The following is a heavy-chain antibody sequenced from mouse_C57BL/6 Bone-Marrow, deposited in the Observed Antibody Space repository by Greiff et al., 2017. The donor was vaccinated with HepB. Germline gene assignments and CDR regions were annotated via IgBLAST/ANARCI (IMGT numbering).Heavy chain of an antibody. Sequence: QVQLQQSGAELVKPGASVKMSCKASGYTFTSYWITWVKQRPGQGLEWIGAIYPGSGSTNYNEKFKSKATLTVDTSSSTAYMQLSSLTSEDSAVYNCAREEEIYYYGSSYWYFDVWGTGTTVTVSS. D-gene: IGHD1-1*01. V-gene: IGHV1-55*01. CDR1: GYTFTSYW. J-gene: IGHJ1*03. CDR3: AREEEIYYYGSSYWYFDV. CDR2: IYPGSGST.